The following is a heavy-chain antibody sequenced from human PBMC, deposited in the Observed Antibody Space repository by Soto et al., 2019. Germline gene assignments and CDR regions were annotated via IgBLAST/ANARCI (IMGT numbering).Heavy chain of an antibody. Sequence: QVQLVQSGAEMKQPGASVKLSCQASGYIFIHCFMHWLRQAPGQGLEWMGGINPSSGTTTYAQKFQGRVTVSRDTSTSTVYIELSSLGSGDTSMYYCARSLGETTSLFDYWGQGSLVTVSA. CDR3: ARSLGETTSLFDY. J-gene: IGHJ4*02. CDR2: INPSSGTT. CDR1: GYIFIHCF. D-gene: IGHD1-26*01. V-gene: IGHV1-46*01.